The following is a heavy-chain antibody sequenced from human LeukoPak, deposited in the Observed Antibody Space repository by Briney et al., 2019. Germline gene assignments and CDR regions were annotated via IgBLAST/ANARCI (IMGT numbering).Heavy chain of an antibody. CDR2: IIPIFGTA. Sequence: SVKVSCKASGGTFSSYAISWVRQAPGQGLEWMGGIIPIFGTANYAQKFQGRVTITTDGSTSTAYMELSSLRSEDTAVYYCARRMTTVGSYNWFDPWGQGTLVTVSS. CDR3: ARRMTTVGSYNWFDP. J-gene: IGHJ5*02. V-gene: IGHV1-69*05. CDR1: GGTFSSYA. D-gene: IGHD4-11*01.